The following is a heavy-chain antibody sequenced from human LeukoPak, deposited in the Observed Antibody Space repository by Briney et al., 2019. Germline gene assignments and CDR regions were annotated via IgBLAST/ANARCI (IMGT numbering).Heavy chain of an antibody. V-gene: IGHV3-21*01. D-gene: IGHD2-21*01. CDR3: ARPRGCGTATCNNFDY. Sequence: PGGSLRLSCAASGFTFSTYNMNWVRQAPGKGLEWVSSITSDSRYMYYADSVKGRFTISRDNAKNSLYLQMNSLRAEDTAVYYCARPRGCGTATCNNFDYWGQGTLVSVSS. CDR2: ITSDSRYM. J-gene: IGHJ4*02. CDR1: GFTFSTYN.